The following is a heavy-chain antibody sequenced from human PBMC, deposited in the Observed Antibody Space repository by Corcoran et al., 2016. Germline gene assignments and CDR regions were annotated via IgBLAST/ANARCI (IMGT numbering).Heavy chain of an antibody. V-gene: IGHV4-59*01. J-gene: IGHJ6*02. CDR3: ARVPGLEYSSWWVMDV. Sequence: QVQLQESGPGLVKPSETLSLTCTVSGGSISSYYWSWIRQPPGKGLEWIGYIYYSGSTNYNPSLKSRVTISVDTSKNQFSLKLSSVTAADTAVYYCARVPGLEYSSWWVMDVWGQGTTVTVSS. CDR1: GGSISSYY. CDR2: IYYSGST. D-gene: IGHD6-6*01.